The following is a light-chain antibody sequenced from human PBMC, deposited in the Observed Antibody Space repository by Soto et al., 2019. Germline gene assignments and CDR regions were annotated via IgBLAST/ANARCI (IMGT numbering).Light chain of an antibody. J-gene: IGKJ5*01. V-gene: IGKV1-39*01. Sequence: DIQMTQSTSSLSASVGDRLTITCRASQGISTYLNWYQQKPGKAPKLLIYAASTLQSGVPSRFSGSASETDFTLTISSLQSEDFAVYYCQQYSNWPPITFGQGTRLEIK. CDR2: AAS. CDR1: QGISTY. CDR3: QQYSNWPPIT.